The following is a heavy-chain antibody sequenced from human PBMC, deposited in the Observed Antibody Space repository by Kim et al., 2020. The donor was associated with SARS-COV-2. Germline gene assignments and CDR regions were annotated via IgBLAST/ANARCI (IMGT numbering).Heavy chain of an antibody. J-gene: IGHJ5*02. CDR3: AKDSSGSYFGWFDP. D-gene: IGHD1-26*01. V-gene: IGHV3-30*02. Sequence: AEAGKGRFTISRDNSKNTGYLQMNSRRAEDTAVYYCAKDSSGSYFGWFDPWGQGTLVTVSS.